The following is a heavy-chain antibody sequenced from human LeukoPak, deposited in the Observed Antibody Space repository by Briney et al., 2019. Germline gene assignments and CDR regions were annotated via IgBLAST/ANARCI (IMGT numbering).Heavy chain of an antibody. CDR3: ARVNWNDVSIEGYYFAY. Sequence: AQTLSLTCTASGGTISSGGYYWSWIRQPPGKGLVWSGNIYHSGSTYYTPSLKSRVTVSVDRSKNQFSLKLSSVTAADTAVYYCARVNWNDVSIEGYYFAYWGQGTLVTVSS. D-gene: IGHD1-1*01. J-gene: IGHJ4*02. CDR2: IYHSGST. V-gene: IGHV4-30-2*01. CDR1: GGTISSGGYY.